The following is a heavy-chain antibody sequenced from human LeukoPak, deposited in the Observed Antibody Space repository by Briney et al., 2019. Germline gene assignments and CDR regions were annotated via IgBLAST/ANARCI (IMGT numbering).Heavy chain of an antibody. Sequence: GGSLRLSCVGSGFTISNYWMHWVRQAPGTGLVWVSRIHPDGSITTYADSVKGRFTISRDNAKNTLYLQMNSVRAEDTAVYYCAPQQTYSPYNWFDPWGQGTLVTVSS. D-gene: IGHD5-12*01. CDR3: APQQTYSPYNWFDP. CDR2: IHPDGSIT. V-gene: IGHV3-74*03. J-gene: IGHJ5*02. CDR1: GFTISNYW.